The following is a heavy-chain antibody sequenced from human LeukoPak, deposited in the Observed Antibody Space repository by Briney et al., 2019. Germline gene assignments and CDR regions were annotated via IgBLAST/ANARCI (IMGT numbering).Heavy chain of an antibody. V-gene: IGHV4-4*07. Sequence: SETLSLTCTVSGGSISSYYWSWIRQPAGKGLEWIGRIYTRGSTNYNPSLKSRVTMSVDTSKNQFSLKLTSVTAADTAVYYCARERPYYYDSSGYFDYWGQGTLVTVSS. CDR2: IYTRGST. D-gene: IGHD3-22*01. CDR3: ARERPYYYDSSGYFDY. CDR1: GGSISSYY. J-gene: IGHJ4*02.